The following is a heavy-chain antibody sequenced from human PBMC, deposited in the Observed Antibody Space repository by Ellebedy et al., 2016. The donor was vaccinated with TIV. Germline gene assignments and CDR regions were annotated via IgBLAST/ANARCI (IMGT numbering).Heavy chain of an antibody. D-gene: IGHD4-23*01. CDR3: ARDPVGVGPAFDV. Sequence: GESLKISCAASGFIISGDWMSWVRQAPGKGLEWVSSITESGGNTYYADSVKGRFTISRDNSKDTLFLQMNSLRAEDTAIYCCARDPVGVGPAFDVWGQGTMVTVSS. V-gene: IGHV3-23*01. CDR1: GFIISGDW. J-gene: IGHJ3*01. CDR2: ITESGGNT.